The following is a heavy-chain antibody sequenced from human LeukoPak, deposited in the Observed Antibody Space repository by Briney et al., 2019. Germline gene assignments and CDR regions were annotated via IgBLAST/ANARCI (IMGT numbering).Heavy chain of an antibody. CDR2: ISERGGST. J-gene: IGHJ4*02. Sequence: GGSLRLSCAASGFSFSNTWMTWVRQAPGKGLERVSGISERGGSTNYADSVKGRFIISRDTYKNTVYLQMNSLRVEDTAVYFCAKRGIVIRAVIIIGFHKEAYYFDYWGQGILVTVSS. V-gene: IGHV3-23*01. D-gene: IGHD3-10*01. CDR3: AKRGIVIRAVIIIGFHKEAYYFDY. CDR1: GFSFSNTW.